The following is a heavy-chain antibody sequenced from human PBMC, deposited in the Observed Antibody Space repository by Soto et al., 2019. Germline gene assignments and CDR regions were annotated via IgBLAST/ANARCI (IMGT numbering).Heavy chain of an antibody. CDR3: AREGTPIDY. D-gene: IGHD2-15*01. J-gene: IGHJ4*02. Sequence: QVQLVQSGAEVKKPGASVKVSCKTSGYTFTNFGLSWVRQAPGQGPEWMGWISAYNGNTNYAQNFQGRVTMTTDTSTSTAYMELRSLRSDVTAGYYCAREGTPIDYWGQGTLVTVSS. CDR2: ISAYNGNT. V-gene: IGHV1-18*01. CDR1: GYTFTNFG.